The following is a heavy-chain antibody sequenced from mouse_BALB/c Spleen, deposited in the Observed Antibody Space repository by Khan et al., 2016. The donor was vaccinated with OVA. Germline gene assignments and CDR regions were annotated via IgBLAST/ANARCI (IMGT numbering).Heavy chain of an antibody. CDR2: INPSNGYT. D-gene: IGHD2-14*01. CDR1: GYTFTSYT. J-gene: IGHJ3*01. V-gene: IGHV1-4*01. CDR3: VRDGAYHRNDGWFAY. Sequence: QVQLKQSGAELARPGASVKMSGKASGYTFTSYTIHWIKLGPGQGLEWIGFINPSNGYTNYNQKFKNKATLTADKSSTTVYMQLSSLTSDDSAVYNCVRDGAYHRNDGWFAYWGQGTLVTVSA.